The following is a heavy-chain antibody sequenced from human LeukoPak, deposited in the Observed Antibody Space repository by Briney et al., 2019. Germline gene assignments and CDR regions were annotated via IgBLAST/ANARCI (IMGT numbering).Heavy chain of an antibody. V-gene: IGHV3-49*04. J-gene: IGHJ3*02. Sequence: PGGSLRLSCTASGFTFGDYAMSWVRQAPGKGLEWVGFIRSKAYGGTTEYAASVKGRFTISRDDSKSIAYLQMNSLKTEDTAVYYCTRDFLDGAYSSSSEAFDIWGQGTMVTVSS. CDR3: TRDFLDGAYSSSSEAFDI. D-gene: IGHD6-6*01. CDR2: IRSKAYGGTT. CDR1: GFTFGDYA.